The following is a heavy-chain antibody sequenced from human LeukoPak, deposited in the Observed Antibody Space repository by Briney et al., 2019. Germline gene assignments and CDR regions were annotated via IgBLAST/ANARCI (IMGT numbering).Heavy chain of an antibody. J-gene: IGHJ4*02. D-gene: IGHD2-2*01. V-gene: IGHV4-34*01. Sequence: SETLSLTCAVYGGSLSGYYWSWIRQPPGKGLEWIGEINHSGSTNYNPSLKSRVTISVDTSKNQFSLKLSSVTAADTAVYYCARNQPDKSLGDYWGQGTLVTVSS. CDR1: GGSLSGYY. CDR2: INHSGST. CDR3: ARNQPDKSLGDY.